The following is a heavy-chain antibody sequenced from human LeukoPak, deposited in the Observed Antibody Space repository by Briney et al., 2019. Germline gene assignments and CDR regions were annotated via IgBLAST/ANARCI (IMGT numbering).Heavy chain of an antibody. CDR2: ISVGGRT. CDR3: ANDHKPTYGCDY. CDR1: GFMFSSYA. V-gene: IGHV3-23*01. J-gene: IGHJ4*02. D-gene: IGHD4-17*01. Sequence: GGSLRLSCAASGFMFSSYAMNGVRQAPGKGLEWVSSISVGGRTYYADSVKGRFTISRDISKNTLDLQMNSLRAEDTAVYYCANDHKPTYGCDYWGQGTLVTVSS.